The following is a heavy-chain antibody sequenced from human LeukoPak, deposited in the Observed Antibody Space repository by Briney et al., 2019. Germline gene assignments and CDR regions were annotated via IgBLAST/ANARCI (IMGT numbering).Heavy chain of an antibody. V-gene: IGHV3-33*06. CDR1: GFAFNTHG. CDR2: VWFDGSVK. Sequence: GGSLRLSCAASGFAFNTHGMHWVRQAPGKGLEWVAAVWFDGSVKHYSDAVKGRFTISRDNSLNTLYLQMNSLRVEDTAMYYCAKDTAVQFLEPAFWGQGTLVTVSS. D-gene: IGHD3-3*01. J-gene: IGHJ4*02. CDR3: AKDTAVQFLEPAF.